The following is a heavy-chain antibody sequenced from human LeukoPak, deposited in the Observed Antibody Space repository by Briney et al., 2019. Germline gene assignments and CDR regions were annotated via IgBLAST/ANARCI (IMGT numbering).Heavy chain of an antibody. D-gene: IGHD2-8*01. V-gene: IGHV4-4*07. Sequence: SETLSLTCTVSGGSIGASISSFSWSWIRQPAGKGLEWIGRIYTSGSTNYNPSLKSRITMSVDTSKNQFSLKLTSVTAADTAVYYCARARPEEMLSLKYYYYYYMDVWGKGTTVTVSS. CDR2: IYTSGST. CDR1: GGSIGASISSFS. CDR3: ARARPEEMLSLKYYYYYYMDV. J-gene: IGHJ6*03.